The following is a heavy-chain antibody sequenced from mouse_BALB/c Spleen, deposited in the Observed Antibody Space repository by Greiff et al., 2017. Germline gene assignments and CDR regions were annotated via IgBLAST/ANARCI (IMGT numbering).Heavy chain of an antibody. Sequence: ESGAELAKPGASVKMSCKASGYTFTSYWMHWVKQRPGQGLEWIGYINPSTGYTEYNQKFKDKATLTADKSSSTAYMQLSSLTSEDSAVYYCARTNYGNPFAYWGQGTLVTVSA. CDR1: GYTFTSYW. D-gene: IGHD2-1*01. CDR2: INPSTGYT. V-gene: IGHV1-7*01. CDR3: ARTNYGNPFAY. J-gene: IGHJ3*01.